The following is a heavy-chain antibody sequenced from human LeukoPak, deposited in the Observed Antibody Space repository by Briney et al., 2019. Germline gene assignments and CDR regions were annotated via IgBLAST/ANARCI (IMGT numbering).Heavy chain of an antibody. CDR3: ARDSPDYAAKGFDY. CDR2: IYSGGST. J-gene: IGHJ4*02. D-gene: IGHD4-23*01. Sequence: PGGSLRLSCAASGFTVSSSYMSWVRQAPGKGLEWVSVIYSGGSTYYADSVKGRFAISRDNSKNSLYLQMNSLRAEDTAIYYCARDSPDYAAKGFDYWGQGTLVTVSS. V-gene: IGHV3-53*01. CDR1: GFTVSSSY.